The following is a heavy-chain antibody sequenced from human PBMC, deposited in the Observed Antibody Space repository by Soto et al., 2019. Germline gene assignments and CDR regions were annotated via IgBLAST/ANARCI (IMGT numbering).Heavy chain of an antibody. CDR3: ARHRCSGGSCHTNYYGMDV. Sequence: PSETLSLTCAVYGGSFSGYYWSWIRQPPGKGLEWIGEINHSGSTNYNPSLKSQVTISVDTSKNQFSLKLSSVTAADTAVYYCARHRCSGGSCHTNYYGMDVWGQGTTVTVS. D-gene: IGHD2-15*01. J-gene: IGHJ6*02. V-gene: IGHV4-34*01. CDR2: INHSGST. CDR1: GGSFSGYY.